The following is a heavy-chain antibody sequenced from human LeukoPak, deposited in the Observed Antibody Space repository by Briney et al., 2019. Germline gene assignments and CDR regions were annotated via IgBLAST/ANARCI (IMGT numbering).Heavy chain of an antibody. J-gene: IGHJ4*02. CDR3: ARTSHYYDSSGYYNLYYFDY. V-gene: IGHV4-30-2*01. D-gene: IGHD3-22*01. CDR2: IYHSGST. CDR1: GGTISSGGYS. Sequence: SQTLSLTCAVSGGTISSGGYSWSWIRQPPGKGLEWIGYIYHSGSTYYNPSLKSRVTVSVDRSKNQFSLKLSSVTAADTAVYYCARTSHYYDSSGYYNLYYFDYWGQGTLVTVSS.